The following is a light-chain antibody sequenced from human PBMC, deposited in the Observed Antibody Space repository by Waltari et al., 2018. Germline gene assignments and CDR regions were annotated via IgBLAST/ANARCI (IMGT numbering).Light chain of an antibody. CDR1: TGAVTSGYY. J-gene: IGLJ3*02. V-gene: IGLV7-43*01. CDR2: SKS. Sequence: QTVVTQEPSLTVSPGGTVTLTCASSTGAVTSGYYPNWFQQKPGQAPRALIYSKSNKHSWTPARFSGSLLGGKAALTLSGVQPEDEAEYYCLLYYGGRRVFGGGTKLTVL. CDR3: LLYYGGRRV.